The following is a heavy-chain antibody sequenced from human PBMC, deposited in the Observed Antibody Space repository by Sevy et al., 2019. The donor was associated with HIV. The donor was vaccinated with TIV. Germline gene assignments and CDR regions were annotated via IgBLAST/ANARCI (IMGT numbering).Heavy chain of an antibody. CDR3: GRDRTSLFVLRFLEWVNIDY. Sequence: GGSLRLSCAASGFTFSNYWMSWVRQAPGKGLEWVANIKEDGREKYYVDSVKGRFTMSNANAKNSLYLQMNSLIAEDTVVYYCGRDRTSLFVLRFLEWVNIDYWGQGTLVTVSS. D-gene: IGHD3-3*01. CDR2: IKEDGREK. CDR1: GFTFSNYW. J-gene: IGHJ4*02. V-gene: IGHV3-7*01.